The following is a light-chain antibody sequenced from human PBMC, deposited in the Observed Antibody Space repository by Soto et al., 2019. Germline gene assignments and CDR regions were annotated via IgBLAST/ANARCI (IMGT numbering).Light chain of an antibody. CDR3: QQSYSTPPF. CDR1: QSISSY. J-gene: IGKJ3*01. CDR2: AAS. Sequence: DIQMTQSPSSLSASVGDRVTITCRASQSISSYLNWYQQKPGKAPKLLIYAASSLQSGVPSRFSGSGSGTDFTLTISSQQPEDFATYYCQQSYSTPPFFGPGTKVDIK. V-gene: IGKV1-39*01.